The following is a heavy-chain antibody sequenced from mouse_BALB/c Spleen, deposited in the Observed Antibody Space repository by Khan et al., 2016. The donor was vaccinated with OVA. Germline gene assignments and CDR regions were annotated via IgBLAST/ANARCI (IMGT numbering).Heavy chain of an antibody. J-gene: IGHJ3*01. D-gene: IGHD1-2*01. CDR1: GYTFNSYY. Sequence: QVQLQQSGAELVKPGASVKLSCKASGYTFNSYYMYWVKQRPGQGLEWIGEINPSNGGTNFNEKFKSKATLTVDKSSSTAYMHLSSLTSEDSAVYYCTRGGYGGCAYWGQGTLVTVSA. CDR2: INPSNGGT. CDR3: TRGGYGGCAY. V-gene: IGHV1S81*02.